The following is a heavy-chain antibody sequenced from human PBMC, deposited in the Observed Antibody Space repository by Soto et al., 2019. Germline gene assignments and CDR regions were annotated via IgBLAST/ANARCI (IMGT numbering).Heavy chain of an antibody. V-gene: IGHV3-23*01. CDR1: GFTFSSYA. Sequence: EVQLLESGGGLVQPGGSLRLSYAASGFTFSSYAMSWVRQAPGKGLEWVSAISGSGGSTYYADSVKGRFTISRDNSKNTLCLQMNSLRAEDTAVYYCAKYYVWGSYRSNFDYWGQGTLVTVSS. D-gene: IGHD3-16*02. CDR2: ISGSGGST. J-gene: IGHJ4*02. CDR3: AKYYVWGSYRSNFDY.